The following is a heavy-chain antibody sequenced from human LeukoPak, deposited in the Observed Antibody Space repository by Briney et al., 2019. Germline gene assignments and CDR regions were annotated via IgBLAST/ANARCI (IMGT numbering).Heavy chain of an antibody. CDR1: GFTFSSYA. J-gene: IGHJ6*02. CDR3: ACYGSGSYYTGWLQLGDYYYYYGMDV. D-gene: IGHD3-10*01. Sequence: GGSLRLSCAASGFTFSSYAMRWVRQAPGKGLEWVSAISGSGGSTYYADSVKGRFTISRDNSKNTLYLQMNSLRAEDTAVYYCACYGSGSYYTGWLQLGDYYYYYGMDVWGQGTTVTVSS. V-gene: IGHV3-23*01. CDR2: ISGSGGST.